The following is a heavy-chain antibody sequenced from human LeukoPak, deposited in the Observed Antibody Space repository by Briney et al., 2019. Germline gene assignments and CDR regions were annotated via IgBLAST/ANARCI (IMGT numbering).Heavy chain of an antibody. CDR1: GGSISSYY. CDR3: ARAHAAMRWFYP. Sequence: SETLSLTCTVSGGSISSYYWSWIRQPPGKGLEXIGYIYYSGSTNYNPSLKSRVTISVDTSKNQFSLKLSSVTAADTAVYYCARAHAAMRWFYPWGRATLVTVSS. D-gene: IGHD2-2*01. CDR2: IYYSGST. V-gene: IGHV4-59*01. J-gene: IGHJ5*02.